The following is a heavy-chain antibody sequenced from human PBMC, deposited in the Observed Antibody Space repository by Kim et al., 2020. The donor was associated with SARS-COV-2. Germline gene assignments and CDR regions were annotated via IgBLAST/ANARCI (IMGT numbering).Heavy chain of an antibody. Sequence: SETLSLTCTVSGGSITNNYWSWIRQPPGKGLEWIGYIYYSGSTNYNPSLRSRATISLDTSRSQFSLKLDSVTAADTALYYCARTPGLAWPSGGYIDYWGQGTLVTVSS. J-gene: IGHJ4*02. CDR3: ARTPGLAWPSGGYIDY. CDR1: GGSITNNY. CDR2: IYYSGST. V-gene: IGHV4-59*13. D-gene: IGHD1-26*01.